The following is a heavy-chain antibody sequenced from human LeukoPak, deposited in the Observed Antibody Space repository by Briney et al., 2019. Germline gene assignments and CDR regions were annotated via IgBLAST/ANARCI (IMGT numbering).Heavy chain of an antibody. CDR1: GFTFSNYG. J-gene: IGHJ4*02. D-gene: IGHD2-2*01. V-gene: IGHV3-21*01. CDR3: ARAFVGTSLDY. CDR2: ISSSSSYI. Sequence: RSGRSLTLSCAASGFTFSNYGMHWVRQAPGKGLEWVSSISSSSSYIYYADSVKGRFTISRDNAKNSLYLQMNSLRAEDTAVYYCARAFVGTSLDYWGQGTLVTVSS.